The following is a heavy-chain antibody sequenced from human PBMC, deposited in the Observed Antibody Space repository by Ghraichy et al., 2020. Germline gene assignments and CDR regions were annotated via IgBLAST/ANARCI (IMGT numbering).Heavy chain of an antibody. CDR2: ISTSGGNI. CDR3: ARNDVSSDCLDY. J-gene: IGHJ4*02. Sequence: GGSLRLSCAASGFTFSSYKMNWVRQAPGKGLEWVSYISTSGGNIYYADSVKGRFTISRDNAKNSLYLQMNSLRAEDTAVYYCARNDVSSDCLDYWGQGTLVTVSS. CDR1: GFTFSSYK. V-gene: IGHV3-48*03. D-gene: IGHD3-22*01.